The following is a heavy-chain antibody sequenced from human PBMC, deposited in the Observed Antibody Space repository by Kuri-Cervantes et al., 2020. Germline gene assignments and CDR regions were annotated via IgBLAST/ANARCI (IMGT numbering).Heavy chain of an antibody. CDR1: GFTFSSYS. CDR3: ARVLVGAVTDTGYFDY. Sequence: GGSLRLSCAASGFTFSSYSVNWVRQAPGKGLEWVSSISSSSRYIYYADSVKGRFTISRDNAKNSLYLQMNSLRAEDTAVYYCARVLVGAVTDTGYFDYWGQGTLVTVSS. D-gene: IGHD4-11*01. CDR2: ISSSSRYI. V-gene: IGHV3-21*03. J-gene: IGHJ4*02.